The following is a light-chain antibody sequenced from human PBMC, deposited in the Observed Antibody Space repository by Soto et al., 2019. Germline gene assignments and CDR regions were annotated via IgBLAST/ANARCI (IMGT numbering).Light chain of an antibody. V-gene: IGKV3-11*01. Sequence: EIVLTQSPATLSLSPGERATLSCRASQSVSNYLAWYQQKPGQAPRLLIYDASNRATDIPARFSGSGSGTDFTLTISSLEPEDSAVYYCQQRYNWPPITFGQGTRLEIK. J-gene: IGKJ5*01. CDR2: DAS. CDR1: QSVSNY. CDR3: QQRYNWPPIT.